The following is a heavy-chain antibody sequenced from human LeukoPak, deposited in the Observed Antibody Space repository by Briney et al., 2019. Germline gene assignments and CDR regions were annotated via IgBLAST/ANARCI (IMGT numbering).Heavy chain of an antibody. CDR2: IKQDGSEK. Sequence: GGSLRLSCAASGFTFSSYWMSWVRQAPGKGLEWVANIKQDGSEKYYVDSVKGRFTISRDNAKNSLYLQMNSLRAEDTAVYYCARGGNEYSSSSPPWNWGQGTLVTVSS. V-gene: IGHV3-7*04. CDR1: GFTFSSYW. J-gene: IGHJ4*02. D-gene: IGHD6-6*01. CDR3: ARGGNEYSSSSPPWN.